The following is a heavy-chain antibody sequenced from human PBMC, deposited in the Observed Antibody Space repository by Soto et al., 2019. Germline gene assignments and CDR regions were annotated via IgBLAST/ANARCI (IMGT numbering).Heavy chain of an antibody. CDR3: TTGPNLRPLAAFDI. CDR1: GFTVSSNY. J-gene: IGHJ3*02. V-gene: IGHV3-66*01. Sequence: PGGSLRLSCAASGFTVSSNYMSLVRQAPGKGLEWVSVIYSGGSTYYADSVKGRFTISRDNSKNTLYLQMNSLKTEDTAVYYCTTGPNLRPLAAFDIWGQGTVVTVSS. CDR2: IYSGGST.